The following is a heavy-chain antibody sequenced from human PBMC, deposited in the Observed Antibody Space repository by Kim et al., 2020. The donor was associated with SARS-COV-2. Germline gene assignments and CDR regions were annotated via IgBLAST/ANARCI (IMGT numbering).Heavy chain of an antibody. CDR1: GFTFSNYW. Sequence: GGSLRLSCAASGFTFSNYWMSWVRQAPGKGLEWVASIKEDGSEKYYVDSVKGRFTFSRDNAKNSLYLQMNSLRAEDTAVYYCVRDGRFFDSWGQGILVTV. V-gene: IGHV3-7*01. CDR3: VRDGRFFDS. CDR2: IKEDGSEK. J-gene: IGHJ4*02.